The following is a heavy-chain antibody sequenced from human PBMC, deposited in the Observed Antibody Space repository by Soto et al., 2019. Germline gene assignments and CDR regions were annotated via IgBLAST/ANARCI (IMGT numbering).Heavy chain of an antibody. CDR2: IHYSGST. D-gene: IGHD6-6*01. CDR1: GGYISNYY. Sequence: SETLSLTCTVSGGYISNYYWSWIRHPPGKGLEWIGYIHYSGSTNYNPSLKSRVTISVDTSKNQFSLKLSSVTAADAAVYYCARDGSSDYNGMEVWGQGTTVTVSS. CDR3: ARDGSSDYNGMEV. V-gene: IGHV4-59*12. J-gene: IGHJ6*02.